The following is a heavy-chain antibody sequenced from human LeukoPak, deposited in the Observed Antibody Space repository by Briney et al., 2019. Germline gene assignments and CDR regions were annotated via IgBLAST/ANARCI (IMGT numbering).Heavy chain of an antibody. CDR1: GYSISSGYY. V-gene: IGHV4-38-2*02. CDR3: AREGDTMVRGVFLNWFDP. D-gene: IGHD3-10*01. J-gene: IGHJ5*02. Sequence: SETLSLTCTVSGYSISSGYYWGWIRQPPGKGLEWIGSIYHSGSTYYNPSLKSRVTISVDTSKNQFSLKLSSVTAADTAVYYCAREGDTMVRGVFLNWFDPWGQGTLVTVSS. CDR2: IYHSGST.